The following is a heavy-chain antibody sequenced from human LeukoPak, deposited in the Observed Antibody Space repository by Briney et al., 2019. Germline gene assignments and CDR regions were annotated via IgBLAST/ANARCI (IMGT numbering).Heavy chain of an antibody. D-gene: IGHD3-10*01. CDR3: ARGLREVWFDP. J-gene: IGHJ5*02. CDR1: GYTFTSYD. CDR2: MNPIRGNT. Sequence: SVKVSCKASGYTFTSYDINSVGQATGQGRGGRGWMNPIRGNTGYAQKFQGRVTTTRNTSIRTAYMELSSLRSEDTAVYYCARGLREVWFDPWGQGTLVTVSS. V-gene: IGHV1-8*01.